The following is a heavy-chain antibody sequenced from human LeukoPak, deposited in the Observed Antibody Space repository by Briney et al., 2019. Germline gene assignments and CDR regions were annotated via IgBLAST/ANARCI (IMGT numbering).Heavy chain of an antibody. J-gene: IGHJ4*02. CDR1: DGSISSYY. Sequence: PSETLSLTCSVSDGSISSYYWSFIRQPPGKGLEWIGYVYYSGSTNYNPSLKSRVTISVDTSKNQLSLKLSSVTAADTAVYYCARHYISGYFFDYWGQGTLVTVSS. CDR3: ARHYISGYFFDY. D-gene: IGHD1-14*01. V-gene: IGHV4-59*08. CDR2: VYYSGST.